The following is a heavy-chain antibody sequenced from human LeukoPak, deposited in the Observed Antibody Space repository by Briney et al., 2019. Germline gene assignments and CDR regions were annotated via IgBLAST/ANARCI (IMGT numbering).Heavy chain of an antibody. CDR2: ISDSGGRT. CDR3: AKRGVVIRVILVGFHKEAYYFDS. CDR1: GITLSNYG. D-gene: IGHD3-22*01. J-gene: IGHJ4*02. Sequence: PGGSLRLSCAVTGITLSNYGMSWVRQAPGRGLAWVAGISDSGGRTNYADSVRGRLTISRDNPKNPLYLQMNSLRAEDTAVYFCAKRGVVIRVILVGFHKEAYYFDSWGQGALVTVSS. V-gene: IGHV3-23*01.